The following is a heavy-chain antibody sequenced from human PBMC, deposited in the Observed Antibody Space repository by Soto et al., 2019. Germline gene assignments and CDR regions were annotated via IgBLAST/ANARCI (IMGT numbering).Heavy chain of an antibody. V-gene: IGHV4-39*02. CDR3: ARLVVVAPVANA. CDR2: IFYTGTT. CDR1: GGSISYNSYY. D-gene: IGHD2-2*01. J-gene: IGHJ5*02. Sequence: PSETLSLTCSVSGGSISYNSYYWGWIRQPPGKGLEWVGGIFYTGTTYYSPSLKDRVTKSVDTSKNSFSLNLTSVTAADTAVYFCARLVVVAPVANAWGQGTLVTVSS.